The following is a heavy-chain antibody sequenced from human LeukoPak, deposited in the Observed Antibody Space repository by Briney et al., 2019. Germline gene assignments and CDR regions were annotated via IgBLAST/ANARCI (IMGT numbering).Heavy chain of an antibody. D-gene: IGHD6-19*01. CDR1: GFTFSSYA. Sequence: GSLRLSCAASGFTFSSYAMHWVRQAPGKGLEWVAVISYDGSNKYYADSVKGQFTISRDNSKNTLYLQMNSLRAEDTAVYYCARTGVSSISIAVAAPFDYWGQGTLVTVSS. J-gene: IGHJ4*02. V-gene: IGHV3-30*04. CDR2: ISYDGSNK. CDR3: ARTGVSSISIAVAAPFDY.